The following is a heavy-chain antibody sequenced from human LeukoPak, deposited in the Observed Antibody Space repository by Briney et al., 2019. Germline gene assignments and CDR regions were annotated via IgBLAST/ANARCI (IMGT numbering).Heavy chain of an antibody. J-gene: IGHJ4*02. V-gene: IGHV5-51*01. Sequence: GESLKISCKASGYRFTGYWIGWVRQMPGKGLEWMGMIYPGDSEVRYGPAFQGQVTISADKSVNTAYLQWSSLKASDTAIYYCATEIGSGWFYDYWGQGTLVTVSS. CDR2: IYPGDSEV. CDR1: GYRFTGYW. D-gene: IGHD6-19*01. CDR3: ATEIGSGWFYDY.